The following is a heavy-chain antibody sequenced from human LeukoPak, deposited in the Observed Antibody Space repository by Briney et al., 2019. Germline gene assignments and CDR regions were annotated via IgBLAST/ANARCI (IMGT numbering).Heavy chain of an antibody. D-gene: IGHD4-11*01. J-gene: IGHJ4*02. V-gene: IGHV3-21*04. Sequence: GGSLRLSCAASGFSFSNDSMSWVRQPPGKGLEWVSSISSSSKYIYYADSVKGRFTISRDNAKNSLYLQVNSLRADDTAVYYCAKDDPNDYKPWIYWGQGTLVIVSS. CDR3: AKDDPNDYKPWIY. CDR2: ISSSSKYI. CDR1: GFSFSNDS.